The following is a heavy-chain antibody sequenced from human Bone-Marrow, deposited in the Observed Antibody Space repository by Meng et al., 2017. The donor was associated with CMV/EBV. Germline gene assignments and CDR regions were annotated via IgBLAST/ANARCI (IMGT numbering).Heavy chain of an antibody. J-gene: IGHJ6*02. CDR2: IRYDGSNK. CDR3: GRSYYDFCLDV. V-gene: IGHV3-30*02. D-gene: IGHD3-3*01. CDR1: GFTFSSYG. Sequence: GESLKISCAASGFTFSSYGMHWVRQAPGKGLEWVAFIRYDGSNKYYADSVTGRFTISRDNSKNTLYLQMNSRRAEDKAVYYCGRSYYDFCLDVWGQGTTVTVSS.